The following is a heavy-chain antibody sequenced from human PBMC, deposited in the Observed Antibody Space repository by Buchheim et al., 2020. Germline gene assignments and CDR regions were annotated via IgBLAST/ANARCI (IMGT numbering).Heavy chain of an antibody. CDR1: GFTFSNYA. D-gene: IGHD1-14*01. Sequence: EVQVLESGGGLVQPGGSLRLSCAAFGFTFSNYAMTWVRQAPGKGLEWVSTIGGSGGTTYYADSVRVRFIISGNNSKNTLYLQMSSLRVDDTAVYFCARITSVWGQGTT. V-gene: IGHV3-23*01. CDR2: IGGSGGTT. CDR3: ARITSV. J-gene: IGHJ6*02.